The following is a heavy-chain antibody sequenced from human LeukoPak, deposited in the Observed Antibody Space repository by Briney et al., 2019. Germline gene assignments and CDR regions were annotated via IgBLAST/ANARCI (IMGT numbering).Heavy chain of an antibody. D-gene: IGHD3-3*01. Sequence: GGSLRLSCAASGFTFSSYSMNWVRRAPGKGLEWVSYISSSSSTIYYADSVKGRFTISRDNAKNSLYLQTNSLRAEDTAVYYCARERAYDFWSGYYYYYYGMDVWGQGTTVTVSS. V-gene: IGHV3-48*01. CDR3: ARERAYDFWSGYYYYYYGMDV. CDR2: ISSSSSTI. CDR1: GFTFSSYS. J-gene: IGHJ6*02.